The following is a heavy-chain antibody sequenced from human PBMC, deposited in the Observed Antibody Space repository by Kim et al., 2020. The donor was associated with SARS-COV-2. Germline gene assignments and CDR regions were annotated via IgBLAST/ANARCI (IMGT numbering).Heavy chain of an antibody. V-gene: IGHV5-51*01. CDR3: TRLSWGAGMVFHKEHREGRRGLDV. D-gene: IGHD2-8*01. J-gene: IGHJ6*02. CDR1: GYTFRDFW. Sequence: GESLKISCQGSGYTFRDFWIVWVRQMPGKGLEVMGIIYPGDSDTRYSPSFRGQVTISADRSISTAYLQWSSLKASDSAIYFCTRLSWGAGMVFHKEHREGRRGLDVGRQGTT. CDR2: IYPGDSDT.